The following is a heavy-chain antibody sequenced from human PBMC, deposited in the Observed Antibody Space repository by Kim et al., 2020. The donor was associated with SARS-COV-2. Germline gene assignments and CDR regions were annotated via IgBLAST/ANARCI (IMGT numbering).Heavy chain of an antibody. CDR1: GGSISSSGYY. Sequence: SETLSLTCTVSGGSISSSGYYWSWIRQHPGKGLEWIAYIYYSGSTYYNPSLTSRVTISVDTSKNQFSLKLSSVTAADTAVYYCASDRGYYSFFDYWGQGTRVTVSS. J-gene: IGHJ4*02. CDR3: ASDRGYYSFFDY. D-gene: IGHD3-22*01. CDR2: IYYSGST. V-gene: IGHV4-31*03.